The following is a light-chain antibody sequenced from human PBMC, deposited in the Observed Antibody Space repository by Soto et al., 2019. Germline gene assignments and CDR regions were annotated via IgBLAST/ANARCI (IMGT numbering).Light chain of an antibody. Sequence: EMFITQSXATLSXXPXXXXTLXXRSSQSVSSKLAWYQQKPGQAPRLLIYDTSTRATGIPARFSGSGSGTEFTLTISSLQSEDFAVYYCQQYSNWPLITFGQGTRLEI. J-gene: IGKJ5*01. V-gene: IGKV3-15*01. CDR1: QSVSSK. CDR2: DTS. CDR3: QQYSNWPLIT.